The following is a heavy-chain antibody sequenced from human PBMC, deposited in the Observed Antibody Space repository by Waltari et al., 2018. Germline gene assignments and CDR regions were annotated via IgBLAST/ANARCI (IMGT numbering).Heavy chain of an antibody. CDR1: GFPLRHYW. J-gene: IGHJ4*02. CDR2: IKQDGSAK. V-gene: IGHV3-7*01. D-gene: IGHD1-26*01. Sequence: EVQLVESGGGLVQPGGSLRLPCASSGFPLRHYWMTWVRQAPGKGLEWVANIKQDGSAKYYVVSVKGRFTISRDNARNSLFLQMDSLRAEDTAVYYCARLAVWVAQEDFWGQGTLVTVSS. CDR3: ARLAVWVAQEDF.